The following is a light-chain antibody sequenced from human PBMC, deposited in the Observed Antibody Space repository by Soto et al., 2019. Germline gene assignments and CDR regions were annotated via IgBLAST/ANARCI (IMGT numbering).Light chain of an antibody. Sequence: DIQMTQSPSSLSASVGDRVTITCRASQSISDYLNWYQQKPGKAPKLLISAASSLQSGVPSRFSGSGSGTDFTLTITSLQPEDFATYYCQQSYSVRYTFGQGTKRDIK. CDR1: QSISDY. V-gene: IGKV1-39*01. CDR2: AAS. CDR3: QQSYSVRYT. J-gene: IGKJ2*01.